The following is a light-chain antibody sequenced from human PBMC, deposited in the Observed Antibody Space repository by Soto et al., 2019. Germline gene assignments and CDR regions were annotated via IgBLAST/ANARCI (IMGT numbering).Light chain of an antibody. J-gene: IGLJ2*01. CDR2: EGS. CDR3: CSYAGSRGLV. V-gene: IGLV2-23*01. Sequence: QSVLTQPASVSGSPGQSITISCTGTSSDVGSYNLVSWYQQHPGKAPKLMIYEGSKRPSGVSNRFSGSKSGNTAPLTISGLPAEDEADYYCCSYAGSRGLVFGGGTKLTVL. CDR1: SSDVGSYNL.